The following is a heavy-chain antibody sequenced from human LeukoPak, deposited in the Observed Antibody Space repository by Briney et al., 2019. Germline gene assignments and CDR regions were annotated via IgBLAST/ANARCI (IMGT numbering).Heavy chain of an antibody. V-gene: IGHV4-34*01. CDR3: ARGLPQQWLAFLH. CDR1: GGSFSGYY. CDR2: INHSGST. Sequence: SETLSLTCAVYGGSFSGYYWSWIRQPPGKGLEWIGEINHSGSTNYNPSLKSRVTISVDTSKNQSSLKLNSVTAADTAVYYCARGLPQQWLAFLHWGPGTLVTVSS. D-gene: IGHD6-19*01. J-gene: IGHJ1*01.